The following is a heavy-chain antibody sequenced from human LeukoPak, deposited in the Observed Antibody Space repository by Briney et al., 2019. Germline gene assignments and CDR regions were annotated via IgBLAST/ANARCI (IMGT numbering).Heavy chain of an antibody. Sequence: GGSLRLSCAASGFTFSSYSMNWVRQAPGKGLEWVSSISSSSSYIYYADSVKGRFTISRDNAKNSLYLQMNSLRAEDTAVYYCARDEAAAGEAGGYWGQGTLVTVSS. CDR2: ISSSSSYI. J-gene: IGHJ4*02. D-gene: IGHD6-13*01. CDR3: ARDEAAAGEAGGY. V-gene: IGHV3-21*01. CDR1: GFTFSSYS.